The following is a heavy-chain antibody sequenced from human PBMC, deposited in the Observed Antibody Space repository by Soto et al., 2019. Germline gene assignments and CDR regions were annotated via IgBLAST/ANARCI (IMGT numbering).Heavy chain of an antibody. CDR1: GGSISSYY. V-gene: IGHV4-59*01. D-gene: IGHD6-13*01. J-gene: IGHJ4*02. Sequence: SGTLSLTCTVSGGSISSYYWSWIRQPPGKRLEWIGYIYYSGSTNYNPSLKSRVTISVDTSKNQFSLKLSSVTAADTAVYYCARVVAAADPIFDYWGQGTLVTVSS. CDR3: ARVVAAADPIFDY. CDR2: IYYSGST.